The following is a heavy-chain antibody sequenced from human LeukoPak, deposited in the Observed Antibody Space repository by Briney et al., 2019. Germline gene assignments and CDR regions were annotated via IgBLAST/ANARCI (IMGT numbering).Heavy chain of an antibody. Sequence: GASVTVSSKASGYTFTSYDINWVRQAPGQGLEWMGWMNPNSGNTGYAQKFQGRVTMTRNTSISTAYMELSSLRSEDTAVYYCASCLGTYCSSTGFNPWGQGTLVTVSS. CDR2: MNPNSGNT. CDR3: ASCLGTYCSSTGFNP. CDR1: GYTFTSYD. J-gene: IGHJ5*02. V-gene: IGHV1-8*01. D-gene: IGHD2-2*01.